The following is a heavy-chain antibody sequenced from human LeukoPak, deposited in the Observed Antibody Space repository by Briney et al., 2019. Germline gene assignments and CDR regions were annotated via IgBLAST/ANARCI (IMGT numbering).Heavy chain of an antibody. CDR2: ISYSGST. CDR3: ARQGGYSSSWYEDY. D-gene: IGHD6-13*01. CDR1: GGSISSYY. J-gene: IGHJ4*02. Sequence: PSETLSLTCTVSGGSISSYYWTWIRQPPGKGLEWIGYISYSGSTYYNPSFKSRVTISVDTSKNQFSLKLSSVTAADTAVYYCARQGGYSSSWYEDYWGQGTLVTVSS. V-gene: IGHV4-59*08.